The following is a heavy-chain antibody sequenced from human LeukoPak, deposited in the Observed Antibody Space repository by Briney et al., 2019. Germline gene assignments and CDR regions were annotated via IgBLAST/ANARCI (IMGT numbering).Heavy chain of an antibody. V-gene: IGHV3-23*01. Sequence: QTGGSLRLSCAASGFTFSSYAMSWVRQAPGKGLEWVSAISGSGGSTYYADSVKGRFTISRDNSKNTLYLQMNSLRAEDTAVYYCAKDLDRYFDWLSRDAFDIWGQGTMVTVSS. CDR2: ISGSGGST. CDR3: AKDLDRYFDWLSRDAFDI. CDR1: GFTFSSYA. J-gene: IGHJ3*02. D-gene: IGHD3-9*01.